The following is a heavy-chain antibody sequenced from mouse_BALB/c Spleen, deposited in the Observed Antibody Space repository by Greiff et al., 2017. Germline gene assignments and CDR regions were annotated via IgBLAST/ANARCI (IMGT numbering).Heavy chain of an antibody. CDR3: ARDDGYGGAMDY. Sequence: VMLVESGPGLVAPSQSLSITCTVSGFSLTSYGVHWVRQPPGKGLEWLGVIWAGGSTNYNSALMSRLSISKDNSKSQVFLKMNSLQTDDTAMYYCARDDGYGGAMDYWGQGTSVTVSS. CDR2: IWAGGST. V-gene: IGHV2-9*02. J-gene: IGHJ4*01. CDR1: GFSLTSYG. D-gene: IGHD2-3*01.